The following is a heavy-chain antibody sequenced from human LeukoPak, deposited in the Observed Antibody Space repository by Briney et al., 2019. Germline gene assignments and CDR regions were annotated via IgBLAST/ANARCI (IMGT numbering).Heavy chain of an antibody. Sequence: PGGSLRPSCAASGFTFSNYAMSWVRQAPGKGLEWVSAISGSGGITYYADSVKGRFTISRDNSKNMLYLQMNSLRAEDTAVYYCAKEWDGSGTRLGWFDPWGQGTLVTVSS. CDR3: AKEWDGSGTRLGWFDP. CDR1: GFTFSNYA. V-gene: IGHV3-23*01. J-gene: IGHJ5*02. CDR2: ISGSGGIT. D-gene: IGHD3-10*01.